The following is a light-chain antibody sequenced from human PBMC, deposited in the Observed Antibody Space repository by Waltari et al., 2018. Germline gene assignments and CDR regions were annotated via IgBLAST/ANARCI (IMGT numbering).Light chain of an antibody. CDR3: QSYDSRLTAWV. CDR1: SPNLGANDD. V-gene: IGLV1-40*01. CDR2: MNT. Sequence: QSVLTQPPSVSGAPGQRVTISCTGSSPNLGANDDVQWYQRFPGRVPKLLIYMNTDRPSGVPDRISASKSGTSASLVISGLQAEDEADYYCQSYDSRLTAWVFGGGTKLTVL. J-gene: IGLJ3*02.